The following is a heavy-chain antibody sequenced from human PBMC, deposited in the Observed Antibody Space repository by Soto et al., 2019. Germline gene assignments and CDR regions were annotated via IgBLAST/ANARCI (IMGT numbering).Heavy chain of an antibody. V-gene: IGHV5-10-1*01. D-gene: IGHD6-6*01. J-gene: IGHJ6*02. CDR2: IDPSDSYT. CDR1: GYSFTSYW. CDR3: ASYSSSGTYYYYGMDV. Sequence: GESLKISCNGSGYSFTSYWISWVRQMPGKGLEWMGRIDPSDSYTNYSPSFQGHVTISADKSISTAYLQWSSLKASDTAMYYCASYSSSGTYYYYGMDVWGQGTTVTVSS.